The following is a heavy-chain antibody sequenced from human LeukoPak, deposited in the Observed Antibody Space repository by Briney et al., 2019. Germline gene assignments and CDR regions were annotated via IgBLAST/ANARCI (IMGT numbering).Heavy chain of an antibody. CDR2: IYYSGST. J-gene: IGHJ4*02. V-gene: IGHV4-39*01. D-gene: IGHD3-10*01. CDR1: GVSISNSSYY. CDR3: ARLGGTDY. Sequence: SETLSLTCIVSGVSISNSSYYWGWIRQPPGKGLEWIGSIYYSGSTYYNPSLKSRVTISVDTSKNQFSLKLSSVTAADTAVYYCARLGGTDYWGQGTLVTVSS.